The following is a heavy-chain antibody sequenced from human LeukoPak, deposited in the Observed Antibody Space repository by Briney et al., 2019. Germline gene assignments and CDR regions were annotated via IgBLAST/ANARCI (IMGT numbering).Heavy chain of an antibody. CDR1: GYTFTTYG. J-gene: IGHJ4*02. V-gene: IGHV1-18*04. D-gene: IGHD1-1*01. CDR2: ISAYNGNT. CDR3: AIVNTTVGFDY. Sequence: ASVKVSCKPSGYTFTTYGITWVRQAPGQVLEWMGWISAYNGNTAYAQKFQGRVTVTTDTSTRTASMDLRSLRSDDTAVYYCAIVNTTVGFDYWGQGTLVTVSS.